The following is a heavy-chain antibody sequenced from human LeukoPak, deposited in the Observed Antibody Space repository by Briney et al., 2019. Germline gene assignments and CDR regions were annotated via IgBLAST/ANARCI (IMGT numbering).Heavy chain of an antibody. Sequence: GGTLRLSCAASGFTFSSYGMSWVRQAPGKGLEWVSAISGSGGSTYYAGSVKGRFTISRDNSKNTLYLQMNSLRAEDTAVYYCARMPRITMIVVVPYYFDYWGQGTLVTVSS. CDR3: ARMPRITMIVVVPYYFDY. V-gene: IGHV3-23*01. CDR2: ISGSGGST. CDR1: GFTFSSYG. D-gene: IGHD3-22*01. J-gene: IGHJ4*02.